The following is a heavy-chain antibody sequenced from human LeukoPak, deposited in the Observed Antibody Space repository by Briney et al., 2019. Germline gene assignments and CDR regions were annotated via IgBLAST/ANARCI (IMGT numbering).Heavy chain of an antibody. D-gene: IGHD6-13*01. J-gene: IGHJ4*02. V-gene: IGHV3-23*01. CDR3: AKVKGGSSWQYYFDY. CDR1: GFTFSSYA. CDR2: ISGSGGTT. Sequence: GGSLRLSCAASGFTFSSYAMGWVRQAPGRGLGWVSAISGSGGTTYYADSVKGRFTISRDNSKNTLYLQMNTLRAEDTALYYCAKVKGGSSWQYYFDYWGQGTLVTVSS.